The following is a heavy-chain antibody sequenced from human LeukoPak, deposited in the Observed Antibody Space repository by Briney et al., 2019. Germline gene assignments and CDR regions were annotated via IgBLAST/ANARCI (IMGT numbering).Heavy chain of an antibody. D-gene: IGHD4-17*01. J-gene: IGHJ5*02. Sequence: SETLSLTCTVSGGSISSSSYYWGWIRQPPGKGLEWIGSIYYSGSTYYNPSLKSRVTISVDTSKNQFSLKLSSVTAADAAVYYCARHVPKRHPSTVTTQYNWFDPWGQGTLVTVSS. CDR1: GGSISSSSYY. V-gene: IGHV4-39*01. CDR3: ARHVPKRHPSTVTTQYNWFDP. CDR2: IYYSGST.